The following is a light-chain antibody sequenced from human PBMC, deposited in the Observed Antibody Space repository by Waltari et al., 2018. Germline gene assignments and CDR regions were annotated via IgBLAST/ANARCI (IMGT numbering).Light chain of an antibody. V-gene: IGLV2-14*01. CDR3: SSYTSSSTLV. Sequence: QSALTQPAPVSGSPGQSITISCTGTSSDVGGYNCASWYQQHPGKAPKLMIYEVSNRPSGVSNRFSGSKSGNTASLTISGLQAEDEADYYCSSYTSSSTLVFGGGTKLTVL. J-gene: IGLJ2*01. CDR2: EVS. CDR1: SSDVGGYNC.